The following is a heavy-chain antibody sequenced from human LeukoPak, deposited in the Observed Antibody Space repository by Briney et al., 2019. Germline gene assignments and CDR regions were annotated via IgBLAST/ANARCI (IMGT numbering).Heavy chain of an antibody. V-gene: IGHV4-34*01. CDR2: INHSGST. CDR1: GGSFSGYY. Sequence: SETLSLTCAVYGGSFSGYYWSWIRQPPGKGLGWIGEINHSGSTNYNPSLKSRVTISVDTSKNQFFLKLSSVTAADTAVYYCARGLRPTGPAYRDVWGKGTTVTVSS. J-gene: IGHJ6*04. CDR3: ARGLRPTGPAYRDV. D-gene: IGHD4-17*01.